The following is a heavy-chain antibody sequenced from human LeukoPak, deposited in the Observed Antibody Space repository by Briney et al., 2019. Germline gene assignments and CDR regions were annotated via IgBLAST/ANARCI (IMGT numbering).Heavy chain of an antibody. J-gene: IGHJ4*02. CDR1: GGTFSSYA. CDR2: IIPIFGTA. CDR3: ARDVRWSGSSWSRFDY. V-gene: IGHV1-69*01. Sequence: GSSVKVSCKASGGTFSSYAISWVRQAPGQGLEWMGGIIPIFGTANYAQKFQGRVTITADESTSTAYMELSSLRSEDTAVYYCARDVRWSGSSWSRFDYWGQGTLVTVSS. D-gene: IGHD6-13*01.